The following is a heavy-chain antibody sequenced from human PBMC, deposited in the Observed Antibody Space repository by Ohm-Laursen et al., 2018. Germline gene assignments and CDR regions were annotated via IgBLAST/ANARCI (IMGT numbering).Heavy chain of an antibody. Sequence: SLRLSCSASGFSFSTYAMNWVRQAPGQGLEFVSAISNDGASALYAESVKGRFTISRDNSKNTLYLQMGSLGADDMGVYFCARGSDAWGQGTLVTVSS. CDR3: ARGSDA. CDR2: ISNDGASA. CDR1: GFSFSTYA. V-gene: IGHV3-64*02. J-gene: IGHJ5*02.